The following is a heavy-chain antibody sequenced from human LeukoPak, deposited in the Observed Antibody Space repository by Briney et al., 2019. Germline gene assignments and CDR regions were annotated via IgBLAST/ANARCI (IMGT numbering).Heavy chain of an antibody. V-gene: IGHV3-7*01. Sequence: GGSLGLSCAASGFTFSSYWMSWVRQAPGKGLEWVANIKQDGSEKYYVDSVKGRFTISRDNAKNSLYLQMNSLRAEDTAVYYCASEGYSSSSVDYWGQGTLVTVSS. CDR2: IKQDGSEK. J-gene: IGHJ4*02. CDR3: ASEGYSSSSVDY. D-gene: IGHD6-6*01. CDR1: GFTFSSYW.